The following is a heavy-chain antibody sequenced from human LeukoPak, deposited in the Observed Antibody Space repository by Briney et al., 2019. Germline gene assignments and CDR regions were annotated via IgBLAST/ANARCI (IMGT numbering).Heavy chain of an antibody. J-gene: IGHJ6*03. V-gene: IGHV3-30*02. CDR2: IRYDGSNK. D-gene: IGHD5-12*01. Sequence: GGSLRLSCAASGFIFSSYGMHWVRQAPGKGLEWVAFIRYDGSNKYYADSVKGRFTISRDNSKNTLYLQMNSLRAEDTAVYYCAKDTVKVTTIRRVPHYMDVWGKGTTVTISS. CDR1: GFIFSSYG. CDR3: AKDTVKVTTIRRVPHYMDV.